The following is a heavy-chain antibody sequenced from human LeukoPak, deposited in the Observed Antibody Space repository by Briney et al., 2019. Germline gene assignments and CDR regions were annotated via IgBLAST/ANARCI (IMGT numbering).Heavy chain of an antibody. D-gene: IGHD1-1*01. J-gene: IGHJ3*02. CDR1: GFAFSSYA. V-gene: IGHV3-23*01. Sequence: GGSLRLSCAASGFTSGFAFSSYAMSWVRQAPGKGLEWVSAISGSGGSTYYADSVKGRFTISRDNSKNTLYLQMNSLRAEDTAVYYCAKAFRVYAFDIWGQGTMVTVSS. CDR3: AKAFRVYAFDI. CDR2: ISGSGGST.